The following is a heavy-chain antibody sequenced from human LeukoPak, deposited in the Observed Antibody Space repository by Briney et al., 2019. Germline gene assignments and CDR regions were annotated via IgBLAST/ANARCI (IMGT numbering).Heavy chain of an antibody. CDR1: GGSISSYY. CDR3: ARVHGGYAGYYFDY. D-gene: IGHD5-12*01. Sequence: SETLSLTCTVSGGSISSYYWSWIRQPPGKGLEWIGYIYYSGSTNYNPSLKSRVTISVDTSKNQFSLKLSSVTAADTAVYYCARVHGGYAGYYFDYWGQGTLVTVSS. V-gene: IGHV4-59*01. J-gene: IGHJ4*02. CDR2: IYYSGST.